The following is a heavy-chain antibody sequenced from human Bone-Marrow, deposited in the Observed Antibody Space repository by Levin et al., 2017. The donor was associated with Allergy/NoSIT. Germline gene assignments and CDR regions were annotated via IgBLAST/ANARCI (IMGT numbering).Heavy chain of an antibody. V-gene: IGHV3-21*01. D-gene: IGHD4-17*01. Sequence: GGSLRLSCEASGFTFNTHSMNWVRQAPGKGLEWVAAIISSGSDTYYADSVKGRFTISRDNAKNSLYLQMNSLRAEDTAVYYCASLQYGDYGNDYWGQGTLVTVSS. CDR3: ASLQYGDYGNDY. CDR2: IISSGSDT. J-gene: IGHJ4*02. CDR1: GFTFNTHS.